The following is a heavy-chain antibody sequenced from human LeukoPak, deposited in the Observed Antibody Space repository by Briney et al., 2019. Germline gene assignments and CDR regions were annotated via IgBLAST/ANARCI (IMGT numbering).Heavy chain of an antibody. CDR1: GGSISSSSYY. CDR3: AGVGANSWWFDP. Sequence: PSETLSLTCTVSGGSISSSSYYWSWIRQPPGKGLEWIGYIYYSGSTNYNPSLKSRVTISVDTSKNQFSLKLSSVTAADTAVYYCAGVGANSWWFDPWGQGTLVTVSS. V-gene: IGHV4-61*05. J-gene: IGHJ5*02. D-gene: IGHD1-26*01. CDR2: IYYSGST.